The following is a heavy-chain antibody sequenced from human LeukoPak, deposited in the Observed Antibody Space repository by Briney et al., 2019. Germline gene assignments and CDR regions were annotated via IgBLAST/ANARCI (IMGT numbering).Heavy chain of an antibody. Sequence: SVKVSCKASGGTFSSYAISWVRQAPGQGLEWMGGIIPIFGTANYAQKFQGRVTITADESTSTAYMELSSLRSEDTAVYYCASTKNTLRFLEWYKLDYWGQGTLVTVSS. V-gene: IGHV1-69*13. CDR2: IIPIFGTA. CDR3: ASTKNTLRFLEWYKLDY. D-gene: IGHD3-3*01. CDR1: GGTFSSYA. J-gene: IGHJ4*02.